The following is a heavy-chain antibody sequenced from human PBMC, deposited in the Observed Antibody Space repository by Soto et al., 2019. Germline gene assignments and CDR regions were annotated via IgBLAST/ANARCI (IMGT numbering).Heavy chain of an antibody. J-gene: IGHJ4*02. D-gene: IGHD1-7*01. Sequence: SETMSLTCAVSGGSFTSNNWWTWVRQPPGQGLEWIGEIYRTGSTNYNPSLKSRVTISLDKSENQFSLKVTSLTAADTAVYYCASRDPGTSVDYWGQGTLVTVSS. CDR3: ASRDPGTSVDY. CDR2: IYRTGST. V-gene: IGHV4-4*02. CDR1: GGSFTSNNW.